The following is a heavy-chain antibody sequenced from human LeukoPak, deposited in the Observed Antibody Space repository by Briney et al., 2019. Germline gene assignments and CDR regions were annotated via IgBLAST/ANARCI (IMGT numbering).Heavy chain of an antibody. Sequence: KASETLSLTRTVSGGSISSSSYYWGWIRQPPGKGLEWIGSIYYSGSTYYNPSLKSRVTISVDTSKNQFSLKLSSVTAADTAVYYCARSSIAARRGFDYWGQGTLVTVSS. D-gene: IGHD6-6*01. CDR1: GGSISSSSYY. V-gene: IGHV4-39*01. J-gene: IGHJ4*02. CDR2: IYYSGST. CDR3: ARSSIAARRGFDY.